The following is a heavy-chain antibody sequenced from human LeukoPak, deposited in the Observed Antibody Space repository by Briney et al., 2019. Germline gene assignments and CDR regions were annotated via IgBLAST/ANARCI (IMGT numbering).Heavy chain of an antibody. D-gene: IGHD4-17*01. V-gene: IGHV4-59*01. CDR1: GGSISSYY. CDR2: IYYSGST. J-gene: IGHJ6*02. Sequence: SETLSLTCTVSGGSISSYYWSWIRQPPGKGLEWIGYIYYSGSTNYNPSLKSRVTISVDTSKNQFSLKLSSVTAADTAVNYCARFHTVTPYYYYGMDVWGQGTTVTVSS. CDR3: ARFHTVTPYYYYGMDV.